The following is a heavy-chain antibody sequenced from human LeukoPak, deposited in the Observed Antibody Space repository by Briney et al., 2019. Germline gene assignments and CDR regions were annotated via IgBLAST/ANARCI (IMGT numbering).Heavy chain of an antibody. J-gene: IGHJ3*02. D-gene: IGHD1-26*01. V-gene: IGHV3-23*01. Sequence: PGGSLRLSCAASGFTFRSYDMNWVRQAPGKGLEWVSYISSSGSGSTKFYADSVKGRFTISRDNSKNTLYLQMNSLRAEDTAVYYCANGDSGSYHAFDIWGQGTMVTVSS. CDR3: ANGDSGSYHAFDI. CDR1: GFTFRSYD. CDR2: ISSSGSGSTK.